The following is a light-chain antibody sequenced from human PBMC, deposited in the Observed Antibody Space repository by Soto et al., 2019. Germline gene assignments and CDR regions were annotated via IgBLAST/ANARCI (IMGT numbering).Light chain of an antibody. V-gene: IGLV1-40*01. Sequence: QSVLTQPPSVSGAPGQRVTISCTGSSSSIGAGYDVHWYQQLPGTAPKLLIYGNSNRPSGVPDRFSGSKSGTSASLAITGLQAEDEADYYCQSYDSSLSGWVFGRGTKLTVL. J-gene: IGLJ3*02. CDR3: QSYDSSLSGWV. CDR1: SSSIGAGYD. CDR2: GNS.